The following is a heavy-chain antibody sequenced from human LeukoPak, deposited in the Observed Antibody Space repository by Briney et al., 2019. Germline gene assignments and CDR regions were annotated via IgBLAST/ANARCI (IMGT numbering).Heavy chain of an antibody. V-gene: IGHV3-23*01. D-gene: IGHD6-25*01. CDR2: ITGRGGNT. CDR3: ARDRAAFDY. Sequence: APGKGLQWVSGITGRGGNTYYADSVEGRFTISRDNSKNTLSLQMDSLRAEDTAVYYCARDRAAFDYWGQGTLVTVSS. J-gene: IGHJ4*02.